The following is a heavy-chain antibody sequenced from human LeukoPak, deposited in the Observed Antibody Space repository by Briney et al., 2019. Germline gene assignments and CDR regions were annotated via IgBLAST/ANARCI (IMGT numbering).Heavy chain of an antibody. Sequence: GGSLRLSCAVSGFTFSNAWMTWFRQAPGKGLEWVGRIKSKRDGGTTDYAAPGKGRFTISRDDSENTLYLQMNSLKTEDTAVYYCTADVPNDDGDYVPIDYWGQGTLVTVSS. CDR2: IKSKRDGGTT. CDR1: GFTFSNAW. V-gene: IGHV3-15*01. CDR3: TADVPNDDGDYVPIDY. D-gene: IGHD4-17*01. J-gene: IGHJ4*02.